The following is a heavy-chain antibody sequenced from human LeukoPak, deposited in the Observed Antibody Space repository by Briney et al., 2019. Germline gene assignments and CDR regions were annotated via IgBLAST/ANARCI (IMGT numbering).Heavy chain of an antibody. CDR1: GFTFSSYA. D-gene: IGHD2-15*01. CDR2: IYSGGST. V-gene: IGHV3-66*01. Sequence: GGSLRLSCAASGFTFSSYAMSWVRQAPGKGLEWVSVIYSGGSTYYADSVKGRFTISRDNSKNTLYLQMNSLRAEDTAVYYCVYCSGGSCYGAFDIWGQGTMVTVSS. CDR3: VYCSGGSCYGAFDI. J-gene: IGHJ3*02.